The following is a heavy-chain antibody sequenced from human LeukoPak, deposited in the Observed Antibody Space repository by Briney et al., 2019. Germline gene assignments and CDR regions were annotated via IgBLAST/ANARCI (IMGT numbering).Heavy chain of an antibody. V-gene: IGHV4-34*01. D-gene: IGHD3-22*01. Sequence: SETLSLTCAVYGGSLGDYYWSWFRQPPGKGLEWIGEINHSGSTDYNPSLKSRVTISVDTSKNQFSLKLSSVTAADTAVYHCAYSSGYQQQWGQGTLVTVSS. J-gene: IGHJ1*01. CDR3: AYSSGYQQQ. CDR2: INHSGST. CDR1: GGSLGDYY.